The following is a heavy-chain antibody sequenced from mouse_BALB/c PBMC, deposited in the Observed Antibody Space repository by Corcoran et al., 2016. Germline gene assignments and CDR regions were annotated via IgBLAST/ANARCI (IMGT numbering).Heavy chain of an antibody. CDR3: ASYDGYYAWFAY. J-gene: IGHJ3*01. V-gene: IGHV3-6*02. CDR1: GYSITSGYY. D-gene: IGHD2-3*01. CDR2: ISYDGSN. Sequence: DVQLQESGPGLVKPSQSLSLTCSVTGYSITSGYYWNWIRKFPGNKLEWMGYISYDGSNNYNPSLKNRISITRDTSKNQFFLKLNSVTTEDTATYYCASYDGYYAWFAYWGQGTLVTVSA.